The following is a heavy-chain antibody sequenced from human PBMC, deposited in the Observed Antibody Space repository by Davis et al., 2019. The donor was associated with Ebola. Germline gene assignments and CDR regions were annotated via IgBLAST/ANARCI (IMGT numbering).Heavy chain of an antibody. V-gene: IGHV3-21*01. D-gene: IGHD2-15*01. CDR3: ARDKPVAATGGVFDY. CDR1: GFSFSSYT. J-gene: IGHJ4*02. CDR2: ISSSGNYI. Sequence: AASGFSFSSYTMNWVRQTPGKGLEWVASISSSGNYIYYANSLKGRFTISRDNARNSLYLQMNSLRAEDTAVYYCARDKPVAATGGVFDYWGQGTLVTVSS.